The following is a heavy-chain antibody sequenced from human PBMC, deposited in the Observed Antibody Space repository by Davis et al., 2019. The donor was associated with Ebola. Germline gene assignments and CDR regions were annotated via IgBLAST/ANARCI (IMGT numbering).Heavy chain of an antibody. Sequence: GGSLRLSCAASGFTVSSNYMSWVRQAPGKGLEWVSVIYSGGSTYYADSVKGRFTISRDNSKNTLYLQMNSLRAEDTAVYYCARGWGGYFDWSYAFDIWGQGTMVTVSS. CDR2: IYSGGST. J-gene: IGHJ3*02. CDR3: ARGWGGYFDWSYAFDI. V-gene: IGHV3-53*01. D-gene: IGHD3-9*01. CDR1: GFTVSSNY.